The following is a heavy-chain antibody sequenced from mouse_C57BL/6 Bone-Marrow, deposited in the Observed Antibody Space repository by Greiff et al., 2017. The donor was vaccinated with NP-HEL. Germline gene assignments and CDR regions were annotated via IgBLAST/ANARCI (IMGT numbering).Heavy chain of an antibody. J-gene: IGHJ3*01. CDR2: IHPNSGST. CDR3: ARSDGYYVAY. CDR1: GYTFTSYW. Sequence: VQLHQPGAELVKPGASVKLSCKASGYTFTSYWMHWVKQRPGQGLEWIGMIHPNSGSTNYNEKFKSKATLTVDKSSSTAYMQLSSLTSEDSAVYYCARSDGYYVAYWGQGTLVTVSA. V-gene: IGHV1-64*01. D-gene: IGHD2-3*01.